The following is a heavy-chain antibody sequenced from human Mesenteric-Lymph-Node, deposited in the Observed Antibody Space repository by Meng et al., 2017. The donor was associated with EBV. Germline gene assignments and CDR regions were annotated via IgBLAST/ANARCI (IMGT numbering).Heavy chain of an antibody. CDR1: GGSGSSGSYY. V-gene: IGHV4-61*01. CDR3: ALIIVGATHFDY. J-gene: IGHJ4*02. Sequence: QWQLQGSGPGLVKPSGTPSLTCTVSGGSGSSGSYYWSWIRQPPGKGLEWIGYIYYSGSTNYNPSLKSRVTISVDTSKNQFSLKLSSVTAADTAVYYCALIIVGATHFDYWGQGTLVTVSS. CDR2: IYYSGST. D-gene: IGHD1-26*01.